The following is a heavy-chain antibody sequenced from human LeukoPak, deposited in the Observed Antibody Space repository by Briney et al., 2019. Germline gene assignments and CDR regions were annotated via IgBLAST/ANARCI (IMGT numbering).Heavy chain of an antibody. V-gene: IGHV3-21*01. CDR2: ISSSSSYI. Sequence: GGSLRLSCAASGFTFSSYSMNWVRQAPGKGLEWVSSISSSSSYIYYADSVKGRFTISRDNAKNSLYLQMNSLRAEDTAVYYCARGALPRSCCGGDCYSGFEYFQHWGQGTLVTVSS. CDR1: GFTFSSYS. CDR3: ARGALPRSCCGGDCYSGFEYFQH. D-gene: IGHD2-21*01. J-gene: IGHJ1*01.